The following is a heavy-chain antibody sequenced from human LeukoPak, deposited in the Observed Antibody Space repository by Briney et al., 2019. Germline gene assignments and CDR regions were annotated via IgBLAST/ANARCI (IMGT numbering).Heavy chain of an antibody. Sequence: SETLSLTCTVSGGSISSSSYYWSWIRQPAGKGLEWIGRIYTSGSTNYNPSLKSRVTISVDTSKNQFSLKLSSVTAADTAVYYCAREAHRTVVAGSHYYYYMDVWGKGTTVTISS. CDR3: AREAHRTVVAGSHYYYYMDV. J-gene: IGHJ6*03. V-gene: IGHV4-61*02. D-gene: IGHD2-15*01. CDR2: IYTSGST. CDR1: GGSISSSSYY.